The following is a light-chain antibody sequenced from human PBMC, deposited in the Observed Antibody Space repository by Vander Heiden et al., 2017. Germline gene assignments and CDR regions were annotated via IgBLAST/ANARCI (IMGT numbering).Light chain of an antibody. J-gene: IGLJ1*01. CDR1: SSDVGGYNY. Sequence: SALTQPASVSGSPGQSITIPCTGTSSDVGGYNYVSWYQQHPGKAPKLMIYDVSNRPSGVSNRCSGSKSGNTASLTISGLQAEDEADYYCSSYTSSSTNYVFGTGTKVTVL. V-gene: IGLV2-14*03. CDR2: DVS. CDR3: SSYTSSSTNYV.